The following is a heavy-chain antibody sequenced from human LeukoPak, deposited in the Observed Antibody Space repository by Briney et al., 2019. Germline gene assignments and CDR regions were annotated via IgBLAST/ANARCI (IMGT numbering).Heavy chain of an antibody. D-gene: IGHD3-9*01. CDR2: MNPNSGNT. CDR3: ARDLGRGRLLIARVFDY. J-gene: IGHJ4*02. V-gene: IGHV1-8*03. Sequence: GASVKVSCKASGYTFTSYDINWVRQATGQGLEWMGWMNPNSGNTGYAQKFQGRVTITRNTSISTAYMELSRLTSDDTAVYYCARDLGRGRLLIARVFDYWGQGSLVTVSS. CDR1: GYTFTSYD.